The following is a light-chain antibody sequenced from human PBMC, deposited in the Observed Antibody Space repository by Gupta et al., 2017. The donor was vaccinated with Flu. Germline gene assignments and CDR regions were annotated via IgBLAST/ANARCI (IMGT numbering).Light chain of an antibody. CDR2: AAF. Sequence: DIQVTQSPSSLSASVGDRVTITCRASQSIGNYLNWYQQMPERAPKLLIYAAFTFQSGVPSRFSGSGSGTDFTLTIMRLQPEDFGTYWCQQSYLSAWTFGEGTTVEIK. J-gene: IGKJ1*01. V-gene: IGKV1-39*01. CDR3: QQSYLSAWT. CDR1: QSIGNY.